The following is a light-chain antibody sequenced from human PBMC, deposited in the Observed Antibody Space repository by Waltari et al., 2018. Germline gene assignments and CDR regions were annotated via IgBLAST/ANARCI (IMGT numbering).Light chain of an antibody. Sequence: DIVMTQSPDSLAVSLGERATINCKSSQSVLYSSNNKNYLAWYQQKPGQPPKLLLYWASTRESGVPDRFSGSGSVTDFTLTISSLQAEDVAVYYCQQYYSTPLTFGQGTELEIK. CDR1: QSVLYSSNNKNY. V-gene: IGKV4-1*01. CDR2: WAS. J-gene: IGKJ2*01. CDR3: QQYYSTPLT.